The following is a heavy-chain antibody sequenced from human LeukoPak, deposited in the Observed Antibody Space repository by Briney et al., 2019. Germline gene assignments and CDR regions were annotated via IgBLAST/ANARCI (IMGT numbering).Heavy chain of an antibody. D-gene: IGHD6-6*01. CDR2: ISGRDGRT. CDR1: GLTFYTYA. J-gene: IGHJ6*03. CDR3: ARKKSVYRSSSSTYYYMDV. Sequence: GGSLRLSCAVSGLTFYTYAMSWVRQAPGKGLEWVSAISGRDGRTYYTDSVKGRFTISRDNSKSTLYLQMNSLRAEDTAVYHCARKKSVYRSSSSTYYYMDVWGKGTTVTVSS. V-gene: IGHV3-23*01.